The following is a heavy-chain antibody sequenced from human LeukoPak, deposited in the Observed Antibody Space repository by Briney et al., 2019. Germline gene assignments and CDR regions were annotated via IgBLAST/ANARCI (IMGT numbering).Heavy chain of an antibody. Sequence: TGGSLRLSCAVSRFSFTNFWMSWVRQAPGRGLEWVANIHPEGNEKYHVESVKGRFTISRDNTKNLLFLQMNGLRVEDTAVYYCARGDAFSGDHWGQGTLVTVSS. CDR2: IHPEGNEK. V-gene: IGHV3-7*04. CDR3: ARGDAFSGDH. CDR1: RFSFTNFW. J-gene: IGHJ4*02.